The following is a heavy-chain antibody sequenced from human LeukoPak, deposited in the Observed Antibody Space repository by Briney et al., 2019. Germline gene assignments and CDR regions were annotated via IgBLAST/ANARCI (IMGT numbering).Heavy chain of an antibody. D-gene: IGHD3-3*01. V-gene: IGHV3-23*01. J-gene: IGHJ5*02. CDR2: IGGSGIST. CDR3: AKEVEPLWSGYTWFDP. Sequence: GGSLRLSCVLSDFRFSSYAVSWVRQAPGRGLEWGSGIGGSGISTFYADSVKGRFSISRDNSKNTVYLQMDSLRVEDTAVYHCAKEVEPLWSGYTWFDPWGQGTLVTVSS. CDR1: DFRFSSYA.